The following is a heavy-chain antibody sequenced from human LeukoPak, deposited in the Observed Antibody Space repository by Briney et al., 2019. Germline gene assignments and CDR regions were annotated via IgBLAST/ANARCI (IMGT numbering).Heavy chain of an antibody. J-gene: IGHJ5*02. Sequence: GASVKVSCTASGYTFARYYIHWVRQAPGQGLEWMGIINPSGGSTRYAQKFQGRVTMTRDTSTSTVYMELSSLRSDDTAVYYCARGGYYDSSGSFDPWGQGTLVTVAS. CDR1: GYTFARYY. CDR3: ARGGYYDSSGSFDP. D-gene: IGHD3-22*01. V-gene: IGHV1-46*01. CDR2: INPSGGST.